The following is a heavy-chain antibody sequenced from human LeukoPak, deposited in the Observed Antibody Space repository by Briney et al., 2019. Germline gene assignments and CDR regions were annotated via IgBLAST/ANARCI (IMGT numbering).Heavy chain of an antibody. V-gene: IGHV3-15*01. D-gene: IGHD4-17*01. J-gene: IGHJ4*02. CDR2: IKSDGGTT. Sequence: GGSLRLSCAASGFTFSDYYMGWIRQAPGKGLEWIGRIKSDGGTTDYAAPVKGRFTISRDDSKNTLYLQMNSLKAEDTAVYYCTTDLGDYGDYVRCWGQGTLVTVSS. CDR3: TTDLGDYGDYVRC. CDR1: GFTFSDYY.